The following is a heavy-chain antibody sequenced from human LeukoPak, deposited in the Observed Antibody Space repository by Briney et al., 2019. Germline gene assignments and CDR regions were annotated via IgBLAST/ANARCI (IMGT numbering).Heavy chain of an antibody. D-gene: IGHD1-26*01. V-gene: IGHV3-11*04. CDR1: GFTFRNYY. CDR2: ISASGDTI. J-gene: IGHJ4*02. Sequence: GGSLRLSCAASGFTFRNYYMTWNRQAPGKGLEWVSYISASGDTIYYGDSVRGRFTISRDNAKNSLYLDMNTLKAEDTAVYYCARDPSWEILSYFDYWGQGILVTVSS. CDR3: ARDPSWEILSYFDY.